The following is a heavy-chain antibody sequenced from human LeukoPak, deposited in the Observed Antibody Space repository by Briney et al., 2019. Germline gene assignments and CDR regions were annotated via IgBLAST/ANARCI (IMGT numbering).Heavy chain of an antibody. V-gene: IGHV3-23*01. D-gene: IGHD4-17*01. CDR2: ISGSGGST. CDR1: GFTFSSYS. Sequence: GGSLRLSFAASGFTFSSYSIRWVRQAPGKGLELVSAISGSGGSTYYADSVKGRFTISRDNSKNTLYLQMNSLRAEDTAVYYCAKMRGDYALDAFDIWGQGTMVTVSS. J-gene: IGHJ3*02. CDR3: AKMRGDYALDAFDI.